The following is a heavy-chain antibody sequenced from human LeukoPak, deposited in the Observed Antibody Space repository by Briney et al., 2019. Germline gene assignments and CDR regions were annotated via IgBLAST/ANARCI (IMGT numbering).Heavy chain of an antibody. CDR2: ISPNTSAR. CDR1: VYTFTAVH. J-gene: IGHJ4*01. Sequence: SVSVSCTVSVYTFTAVHMHCGRRSAGQELEGMGWISPNTSARNYPTNFHARVTMTTDQSISTAYIELSSLRSDQPAFHYCARGEVDTSGWDWSPFCGQAALVTVSS. V-gene: IGHV1-2*02. CDR3: ARGEVDTSGWDWSPF. D-gene: IGHD6-19*01.